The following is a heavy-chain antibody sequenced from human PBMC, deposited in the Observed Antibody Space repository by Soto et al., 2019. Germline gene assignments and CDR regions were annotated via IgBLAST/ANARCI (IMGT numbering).Heavy chain of an antibody. CDR3: ARTEGGAIGTVHFQY. J-gene: IGHJ1*01. D-gene: IGHD6-13*01. CDR1: GFTFSSYT. V-gene: IGHV3-21*01. CDR2: LSSSSSYI. Sequence: PGGSLRLSCAASGFTFSSYTMNWVRQAPGKGLEWVSTLSSSSSYIYYADSVKGRFTISRENAKNSRYLQMNSLRAEHTAVYYCARTEGGAIGTVHFQYWR.